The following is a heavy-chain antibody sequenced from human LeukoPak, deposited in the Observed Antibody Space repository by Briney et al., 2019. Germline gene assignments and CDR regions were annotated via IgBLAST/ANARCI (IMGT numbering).Heavy chain of an antibody. CDR3: ARGGWLQSFDY. CDR2: INHSGST. V-gene: IGHV4-34*01. Sequence: SETLSLTCAVYGGSFSGYYWSWIRQPPGKGLEWIGEINHSGSTDYNPSLKSRVTISVDTSKNQFSLKLSSVTAADTAVYYCARGGWLQSFDYWGQGTLVTVSS. D-gene: IGHD5-24*01. CDR1: GGSFSGYY. J-gene: IGHJ4*02.